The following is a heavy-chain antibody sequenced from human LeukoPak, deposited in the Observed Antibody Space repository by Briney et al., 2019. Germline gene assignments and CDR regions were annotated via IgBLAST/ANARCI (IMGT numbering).Heavy chain of an antibody. V-gene: IGHV3-33*01. J-gene: IGHJ4*02. CDR1: GFTFSSYG. CDR2: IWCDGSNK. CDR3: AREGVLYYGSGSYYVPGGLCY. Sequence: HPGGSLRLSCAASGFTFSSYGMHWVRQAPGKGLEWVAVIWCDGSNKYYADSVKGRFTISRDNSKNTLYLQMNSLRAEDTAVYYCAREGVLYYGSGSYYVPGGLCYWGQGTLVTVSS. D-gene: IGHD3-10*01.